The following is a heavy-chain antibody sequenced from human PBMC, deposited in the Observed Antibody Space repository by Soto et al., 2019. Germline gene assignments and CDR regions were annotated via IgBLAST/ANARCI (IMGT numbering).Heavy chain of an antibody. V-gene: IGHV1-18*01. CDR3: ARVLRGVVNWFDP. CDR2: IATYNSNK. D-gene: IGHD3-10*01. Sequence: HLVQSGPEVKQPGASVTVSCKTSGDTFTNFGLSWVRQAPGQGLEWMGWIATYNSNKNYAQKFQGRLTLTTDTATSTAYMELKSLGYDDTAGYYGARVLRGVVNWFDPWGQGTLVTVSS. J-gene: IGHJ5*02. CDR1: GDTFTNFG.